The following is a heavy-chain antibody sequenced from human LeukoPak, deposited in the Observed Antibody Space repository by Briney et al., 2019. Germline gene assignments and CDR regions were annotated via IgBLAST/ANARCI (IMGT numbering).Heavy chain of an antibody. CDR3: AKDVGMIGYCSGGSCYAIDY. J-gene: IGHJ4*02. Sequence: PGGSLRLSCAASGFTFSSYGMHWVRQAQGKGLEWVAVISYDGSNKYYADSVKGRFTISRDNSKNTLYLQMNSLRAEDTAVYYCAKDVGMIGYCSGGSCYAIDYWGQGTLVTVSS. CDR2: ISYDGSNK. D-gene: IGHD2-15*01. CDR1: GFTFSSYG. V-gene: IGHV3-30*18.